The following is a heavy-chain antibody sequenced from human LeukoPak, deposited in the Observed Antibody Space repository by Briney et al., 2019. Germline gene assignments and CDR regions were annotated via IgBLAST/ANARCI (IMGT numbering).Heavy chain of an antibody. CDR3: ARSAAGSAFDI. D-gene: IGHD6-13*01. V-gene: IGHV3-74*01. Sequence: GGSLRLSCAAFGFTFSSYWMHWVRQAPGKGLVWVSRINTDGSITNYAGSVKGRFTISRDNAKNTLYLQMNSLRAEDTAVYYCARSAAGSAFDIWGQGTMVTVSS. J-gene: IGHJ3*02. CDR2: INTDGSIT. CDR1: GFTFSSYW.